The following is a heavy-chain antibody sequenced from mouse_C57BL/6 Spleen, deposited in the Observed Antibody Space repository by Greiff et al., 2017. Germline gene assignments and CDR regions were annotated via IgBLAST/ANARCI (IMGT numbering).Heavy chain of an antibody. V-gene: IGHV1-69*01. Sequence: QVQLQQPGAELVMPGASVKLSCKASGYTFTSYWMHWVKQRPGQGLEWIGEIDPSDSYTNYNQKFKGKSTLTVDKSSSTAYMQLSSLTSEDSAVYYCARSYGSSFDDWGQGTTLTVSS. D-gene: IGHD1-1*01. J-gene: IGHJ2*01. CDR1: GYTFTSYW. CDR3: ARSYGSSFDD. CDR2: IDPSDSYT.